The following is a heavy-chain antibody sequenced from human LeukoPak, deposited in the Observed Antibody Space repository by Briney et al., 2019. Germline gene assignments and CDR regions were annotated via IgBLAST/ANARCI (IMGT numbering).Heavy chain of an antibody. CDR2: IWYDGTKK. D-gene: IGHD3-22*01. CDR1: GFTFSSYG. Sequence: GGSLRPSCAASGFTFSSYGMHWVRQAPGKGLEWVAVIWYDGTKKYYVDSVEGRFTISRDNSKNTLHLQMNSLRAEDTAVYYCARANLYYGSSGYGYDYWGQGTLVTVSS. J-gene: IGHJ4*02. V-gene: IGHV3-33*01. CDR3: ARANLYYGSSGYGYDY.